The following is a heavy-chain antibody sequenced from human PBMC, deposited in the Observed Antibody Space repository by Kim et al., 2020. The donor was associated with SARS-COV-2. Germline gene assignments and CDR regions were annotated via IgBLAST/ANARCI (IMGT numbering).Heavy chain of an antibody. D-gene: IGHD6-13*01. CDR3: AKIGSSWFGPDDAFDI. V-gene: IGHV3-9*01. Sequence: DSVKGRFTSSRDNAKNSLYLQMNSLRAEDTALYYCAKIGSSWFGPDDAFDIWGQGTMVTVSS. J-gene: IGHJ3*02.